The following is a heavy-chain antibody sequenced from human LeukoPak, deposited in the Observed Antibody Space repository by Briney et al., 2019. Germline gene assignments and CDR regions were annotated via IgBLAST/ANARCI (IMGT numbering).Heavy chain of an antibody. D-gene: IGHD2-21*01. Sequence: GGSLRLSCAASGFTFSSYAMHWVRQAPEKGPEFVSGIYENGGTTYYADSVKGRFSISRDNSKNTLYLQMDSLRGEDTAVYYCAKDFRIGYSAHFDYWGQGALVTVSS. V-gene: IGHV3-23*01. J-gene: IGHJ4*02. CDR3: AKDFRIGYSAHFDY. CDR2: IYENGGTT. CDR1: GFTFSSYA.